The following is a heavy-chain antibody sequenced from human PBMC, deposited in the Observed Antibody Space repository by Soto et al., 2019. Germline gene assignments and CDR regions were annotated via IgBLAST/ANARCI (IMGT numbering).Heavy chain of an antibody. J-gene: IGHJ3*02. V-gene: IGHV4-31*03. Sequence: TLSVRCTVSGGSSGSGGYYCSRIRQHPGKGLEWIWYIYYSGSTYYNPSLKSRVTISLDTSKNLFSLKLSYVTAADTAVYYCVRDSAFDIWAQGTMVTVSS. CDR3: VRDSAFDI. CDR1: GGSSGSGGYY. CDR2: IYYSGST.